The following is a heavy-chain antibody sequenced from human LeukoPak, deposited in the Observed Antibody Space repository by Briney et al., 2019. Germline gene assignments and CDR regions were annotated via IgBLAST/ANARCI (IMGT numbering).Heavy chain of an antibody. D-gene: IGHD3-22*01. CDR1: GGSFSGYY. Sequence: SETLSLTCAVYGGSFSGYYWSWIRQPPGKGLEWIGYIYYSGSTNYNPSLKSRVTISVDTSKNQFSLKLSSVTAADTAVYYCARESAYYDSSGYDYWGQGTLVTVSS. CDR2: IYYSGST. V-gene: IGHV4-34*11. CDR3: ARESAYYDSSGYDY. J-gene: IGHJ4*02.